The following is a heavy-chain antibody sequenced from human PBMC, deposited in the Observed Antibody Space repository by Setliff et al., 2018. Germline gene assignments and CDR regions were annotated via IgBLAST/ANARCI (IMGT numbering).Heavy chain of an antibody. D-gene: IGHD6-19*01. CDR1: GGSISSGDYY. J-gene: IGHJ6*03. CDR2: IYSSGST. CDR3: AREQWLDPPGYYYMDV. Sequence: LSLTCTVSGGSISSGDYYWSWIRQPPGKGLEWIGYIYSSGSTYYNPSLKSRVSISVDTSKNQFSLKLSSVTAADTAVYYCAREQWLDPPGYYYMDVWAKGTTVTSP. V-gene: IGHV4-30-4*08.